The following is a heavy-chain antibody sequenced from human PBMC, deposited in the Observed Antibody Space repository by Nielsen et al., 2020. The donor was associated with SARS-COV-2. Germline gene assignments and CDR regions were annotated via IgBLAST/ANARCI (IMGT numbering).Heavy chain of an antibody. J-gene: IGHJ4*02. V-gene: IGHV4-34*01. D-gene: IGHD2-15*01. CDR1: GGSFSGYY. Sequence: SDTLSPTCAVYGGSFSGYYWSWIRQPPGKGLEWIGEINHSGSTNYNPSLTSRVTISVDTSKNQFSLKLSSVTAADTAVYYCARAVYCSGGSCYSGGLHYFDYWGQGTLVTVSS. CDR2: INHSGST. CDR3: ARAVYCSGGSCYSGGLHYFDY.